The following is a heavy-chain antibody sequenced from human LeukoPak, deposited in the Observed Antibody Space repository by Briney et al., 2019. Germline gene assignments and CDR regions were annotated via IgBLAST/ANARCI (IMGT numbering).Heavy chain of an antibody. CDR2: INHSGST. Sequence: SETLSLTCAVYGGSFSGYYWSWIRQPPGKGLEWIGEINHSGSTNYNPSLKSRVTISVDTSKNQFSLKLSSVTAADTAVYYCARGVTLRVVVAATRPWFDHWGQGTLITVSS. D-gene: IGHD2-15*01. J-gene: IGHJ5*02. V-gene: IGHV4-34*01. CDR3: ARGVTLRVVVAATRPWFDH. CDR1: GGSFSGYY.